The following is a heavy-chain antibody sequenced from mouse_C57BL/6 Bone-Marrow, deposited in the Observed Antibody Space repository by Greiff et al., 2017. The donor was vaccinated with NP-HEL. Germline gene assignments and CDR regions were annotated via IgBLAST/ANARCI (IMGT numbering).Heavy chain of an antibody. CDR3: TLIYYDYDDY. J-gene: IGHJ2*01. CDR1: RFNIKDDY. V-gene: IGHV14-4*01. CDR2: IDPENGDT. Sequence: EVKLMESGAELVRPGASVKLSCTASRFNIKDDYMHWVKQRPEQGLEWIGWIDPENGDTEYASKFQGKATITADTSSNTAYLQLSSLTSEDTAVYYCTLIYYDYDDYWGQGTTLTVSS. D-gene: IGHD2-4*01.